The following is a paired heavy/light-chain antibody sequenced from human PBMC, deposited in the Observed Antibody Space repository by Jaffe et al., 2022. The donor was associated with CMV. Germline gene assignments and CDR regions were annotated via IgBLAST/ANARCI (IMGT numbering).Light chain of an antibody. Sequence: QSALTQPASVSGSPGQSITISCTGTTSDVGTYDFVSWYQQHPGKAPKLIIYEVTNRPSGVSDRFSGSKSGNTASLTISGLQAEDEADYFCNSYTASSPYVFGTGTKVTVL. J-gene: IGLJ1*01. CDR3: NSYTASSPYV. CDR1: TSDVGTYDF. CDR2: EVT. V-gene: IGLV2-14*03.
Heavy chain of an antibody. V-gene: IGHV3-23*01. CDR3: AKDRREYNDGNYYYGVDV. CDR1: GFTLKNFA. J-gene: IGHJ6*02. Sequence: EVQLLESGGGLVQPGGSLRLSCAASGFTLKNFAMSWVRQAPGKGLEWVSIIGGSGANTFYADSVKGRFTTSRDNSKNTLYLQMNNLRAEDTALYYCAKDRREYNDGNYYYGVDVWGQGATVTVSS. D-gene: IGHD3-22*01. CDR2: IGGSGANT.